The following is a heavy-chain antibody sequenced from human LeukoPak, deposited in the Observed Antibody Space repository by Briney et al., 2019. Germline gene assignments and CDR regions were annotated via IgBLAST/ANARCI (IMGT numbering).Heavy chain of an antibody. CDR3: ARDLDFEAFDI. V-gene: IGHV1-46*01. D-gene: IGHD3-9*01. CDR2: INPSGGST. Sequence: ASVKVSCKASGYTFTSYYMHWVRQAPGQGLEWMGIINPSGGSTSYAQKFQGRVAMTRDMSTSTVYMELSSLRSEDTAVYYCARDLDFEAFDIWGQGTMVTVSS. J-gene: IGHJ3*02. CDR1: GYTFTSYY.